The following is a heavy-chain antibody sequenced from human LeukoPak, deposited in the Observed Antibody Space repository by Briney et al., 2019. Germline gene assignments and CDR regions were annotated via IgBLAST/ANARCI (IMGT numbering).Heavy chain of an antibody. CDR2: INHSGST. J-gene: IGHJ4*02. Sequence: KSSETLSLTCAVYGGSFSGYYWSWIRQPPGKGLEWTGEINHSGSTNYNPSLKSRVTISVDTSKNQFSLKLSSVTAADTAVYYCARGSSTYYDFWSGYFRDPTHFDYWGQGTLVTVSS. D-gene: IGHD3-3*01. CDR1: GGSFSGYY. V-gene: IGHV4-34*01. CDR3: ARGSSTYYDFWSGYFRDPTHFDY.